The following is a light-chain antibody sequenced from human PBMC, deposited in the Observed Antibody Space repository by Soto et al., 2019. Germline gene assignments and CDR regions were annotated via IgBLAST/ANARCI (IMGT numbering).Light chain of an antibody. V-gene: IGKV1-8*01. J-gene: IGKJ4*01. Sequence: AIRMTQSPSSFSASTGDRVTITYRASQGISSYLAWYQQKPGKAPKLLIYAASTLQSGVPSRFSGSGSGTDFTLTISCLQFEDFATYYCQQYYSYPPLTFGGGTKVDIK. CDR1: QGISSY. CDR3: QQYYSYPPLT. CDR2: AAS.